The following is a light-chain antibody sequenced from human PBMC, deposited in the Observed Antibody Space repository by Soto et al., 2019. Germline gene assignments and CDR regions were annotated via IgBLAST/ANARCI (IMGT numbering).Light chain of an antibody. CDR3: QQRFSWPPT. CDR1: QSVSSY. CDR2: DTS. J-gene: IGKJ4*01. Sequence: EIGLTQSPATLSLSPGDRATLSCMASQSVSSYLAWYQQKPGQAPRLLIHDTSTMATGVPDTFSVSGSGTECTLTISSLEPEDCALDYCQQRFSWPPTFGGGTHVDSK. V-gene: IGKV3-11*01.